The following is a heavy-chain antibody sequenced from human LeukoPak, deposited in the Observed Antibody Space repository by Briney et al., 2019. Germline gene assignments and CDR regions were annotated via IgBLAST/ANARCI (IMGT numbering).Heavy chain of an antibody. V-gene: IGHV3-21*01. CDR1: GFTFSSCS. Sequence: GGSLRLSCAASGFTFSSCSMSWVRQPPGKGLEWVSSISSSSSYIYYADSVKGRFTISRDNAKNSLYLQMNSLRAEDTAVYYCARDSGYDILTGYSLYNWFDPWGQGTLVTVSS. CDR3: ARDSGYDILTGYSLYNWFDP. CDR2: ISSSSSYI. D-gene: IGHD3-9*01. J-gene: IGHJ5*02.